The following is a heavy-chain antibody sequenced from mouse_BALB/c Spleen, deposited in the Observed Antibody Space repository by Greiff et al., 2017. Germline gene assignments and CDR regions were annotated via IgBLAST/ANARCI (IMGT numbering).Heavy chain of an antibody. CDR1: GYTFTDYY. CDR2: IYPGSGNT. CDR3: ARGSTTAPFDY. Sequence: QVQLQQSGAELARPGASVKLSCKASGYTFTDYYINWVKQRTGQGLEWIGEIYPGSGNTYYNEKFKGKATLTADKSSSTAYMQLSSLTSEDSAVYFCARGSTTAPFDYWGQGTTLTVSS. D-gene: IGHD1-2*01. V-gene: IGHV1-77*01. J-gene: IGHJ2*01.